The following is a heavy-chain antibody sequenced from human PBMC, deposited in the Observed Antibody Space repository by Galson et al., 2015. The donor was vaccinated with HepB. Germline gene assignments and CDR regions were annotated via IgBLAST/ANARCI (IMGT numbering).Heavy chain of an antibody. Sequence: SLRLSCAASGFSFSDCAMSWVRQAPGKGLEWVSTIRGGGSRAFYADSVTGRFTISRDNSKNTLYLQMNSLRAEDTAVYYCAKTMVRGMNYFDYWGQGTLVTVSS. CDR3: AKTMVRGMNYFDY. D-gene: IGHD3-10*01. V-gene: IGHV3-23*01. J-gene: IGHJ4*02. CDR2: IRGGGSRA. CDR1: GFSFSDCA.